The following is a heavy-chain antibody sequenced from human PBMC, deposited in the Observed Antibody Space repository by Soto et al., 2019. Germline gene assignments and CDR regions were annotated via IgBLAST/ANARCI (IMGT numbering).Heavy chain of an antibody. Sequence: DVQLVESGGGLVQPGRSLRLSCAASGFTFDDHAMHWVRQGPGKGLEWVSGISWNSGTIVYADSVKGRFTISRDNTKNSLYLQMDSLRREDTALYYCAKDIKSTGRDFGLDLWGQGTTVTVSS. D-gene: IGHD1-1*01. CDR2: ISWNSGTI. J-gene: IGHJ6*02. CDR3: AKDIKSTGRDFGLDL. CDR1: GFTFDDHA. V-gene: IGHV3-9*01.